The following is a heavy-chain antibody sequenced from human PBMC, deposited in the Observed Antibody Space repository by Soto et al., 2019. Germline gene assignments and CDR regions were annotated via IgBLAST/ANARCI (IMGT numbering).Heavy chain of an antibody. D-gene: IGHD5-12*01. CDR2: ISSGSSYI. CDR1: GFTFSTYS. V-gene: IGHV3-21*01. J-gene: IGHJ6*02. CDR3: ATYTGSYYHYGMDV. Sequence: GGSLRLSCAASGFTFSTYSMNWVRQAPGKGLEWVSSISSGSSYIYYADSVKGRFTISRDNAHNSLYLQMNSLRAEDTAVYYCATYTGSYYHYGMDVWGQGPTVTVSS.